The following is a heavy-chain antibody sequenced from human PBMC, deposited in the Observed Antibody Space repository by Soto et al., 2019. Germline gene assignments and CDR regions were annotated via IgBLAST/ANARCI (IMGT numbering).Heavy chain of an antibody. Sequence: QVQLVQSGAEVKKPGSSVKVSCKASGGTFSSYTISWVRQAPGQGLEWMGRIIPILGIANYAQKFQGRVTSTADKSTSTAYMELSSLRSEDTAVYYCARGPEGWNWFDPWGQGTLVTVSS. J-gene: IGHJ5*02. CDR2: IIPILGIA. V-gene: IGHV1-69*02. CDR3: ARGPEGWNWFDP. D-gene: IGHD6-19*01. CDR1: GGTFSSYT.